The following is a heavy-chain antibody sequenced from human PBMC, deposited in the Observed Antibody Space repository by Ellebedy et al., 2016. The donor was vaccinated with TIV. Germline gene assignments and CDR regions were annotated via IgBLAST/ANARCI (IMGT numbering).Heavy chain of an antibody. V-gene: IGHV3-48*01. D-gene: IGHD5-24*01. CDR1: GFTFSSNR. CDR2: IDSSSSTM. Sequence: GESLKISXAASGFTFSSNRMNWVRQAPGKGLEWISYIDSSSSTMYYADSVKGRFTISRDNAKNSLYLQMNSLRAEDTAVYYCARRFDSWGQGTLVTVSS. J-gene: IGHJ4*02. CDR3: ARRFDS.